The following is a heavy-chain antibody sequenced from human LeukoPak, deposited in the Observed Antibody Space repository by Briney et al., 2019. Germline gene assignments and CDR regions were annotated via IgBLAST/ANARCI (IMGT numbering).Heavy chain of an antibody. CDR3: ARQDSGTYLNPLDI. Sequence: PSETLSLTCIVSGGSISSYSWSWIRQPPGNGLEWIGYIYYTRSTNYNPSLKSPVTISVDTSKNQLSLKLRSVTAADTAVYYCARQDSGTYLNPLDIWGQGTVVTVSP. CDR2: IYYTRST. D-gene: IGHD1-26*01. J-gene: IGHJ3*02. CDR1: GGSISSYS. V-gene: IGHV4-59*08.